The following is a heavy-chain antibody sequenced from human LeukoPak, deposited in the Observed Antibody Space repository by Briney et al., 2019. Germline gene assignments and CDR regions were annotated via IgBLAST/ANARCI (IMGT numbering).Heavy chain of an antibody. CDR1: GFSFTKYG. V-gene: IGHV3-33*01. D-gene: IGHD2-21*01. CDR2: IWYDGHNK. CDR3: AREWGLIAVAGGPGY. J-gene: IGHJ4*02. Sequence: GGSLRLSCVPSGFSFTKYGMHWVRQAPGKGLQWLAIIWYDGHNKYYADSVKGRFSISRDNSKNTLFLEMNDLKAEDTAVYYCAREWGLIAVAGGPGYWGQGTLVTVSS.